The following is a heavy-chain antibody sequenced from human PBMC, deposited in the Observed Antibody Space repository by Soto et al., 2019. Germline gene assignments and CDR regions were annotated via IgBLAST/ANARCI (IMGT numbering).Heavy chain of an antibody. J-gene: IGHJ4*02. V-gene: IGHV3-23*01. CDR3: AKTYVGDYGYSDY. CDR2: ISGSGGST. Sequence: EVQLLESGGGLVQPGGSLRLSCAASGFTFNNYAMSWVRQAPGKGLEWVSGISGSGGSTYYADSVKGRFTISRDNSKNTLYLQMNSLRAEDTAVYYCAKTYVGDYGYSDYWGQGTLVTVSS. D-gene: IGHD4-17*01. CDR1: GFTFNNYA.